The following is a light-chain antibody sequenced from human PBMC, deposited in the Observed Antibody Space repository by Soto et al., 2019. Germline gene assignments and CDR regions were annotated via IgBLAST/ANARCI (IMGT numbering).Light chain of an antibody. CDR2: SAS. V-gene: IGKV1-39*01. CDR3: QQSYTTPWT. CDR1: QSISSY. Sequence: DIQMTQSPSSLSASVGDRVTITCRASQSISSYLNWYHQKPGKAPKLLIYSASSLQSGVPSRFSGSGPGTDFTLTISSLQPEDFATYYCQQSYTTPWTFGQGTNVEIK. J-gene: IGKJ1*01.